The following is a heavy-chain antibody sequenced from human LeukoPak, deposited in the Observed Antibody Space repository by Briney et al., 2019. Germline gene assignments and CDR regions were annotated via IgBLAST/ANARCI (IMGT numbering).Heavy chain of an antibody. CDR2: MQPSGTT. J-gene: IGHJ5*02. V-gene: IGHV4-4*07. CDR3: ATDKYCSSTNCYSPNWFDP. CDR1: GGSISNYY. D-gene: IGHD2-2*01. Sequence: SETLSLTCTVSGGSISNYYWSWIRQSAGKGLEWIGRMQPSGTTHYNPSLQSRVTMSVDTSKNQFSLRLSSVTAADTAIYYCATDKYCSSTNCYSPNWFDPWGQGTLVTVSS.